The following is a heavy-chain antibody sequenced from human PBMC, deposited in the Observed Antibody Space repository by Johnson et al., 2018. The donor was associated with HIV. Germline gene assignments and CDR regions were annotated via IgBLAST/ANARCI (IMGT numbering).Heavy chain of an antibody. J-gene: IGHJ3*02. CDR3: AREGESLLDAFDI. Sequence: QVQLVESGGGVVQPGRSVRLSCAASGFNFSDYGMHWVRQAPGKGLEWVAVISFDGSTYYADSVKGRFTISRDNSKNTLYLQMISLRTEDTAVYYCAREGESLLDAFDIWGQGTMVTVSS. D-gene: IGHD3-16*01. CDR2: ISFDGST. V-gene: IGHV3-30-3*01. CDR1: GFNFSDYG.